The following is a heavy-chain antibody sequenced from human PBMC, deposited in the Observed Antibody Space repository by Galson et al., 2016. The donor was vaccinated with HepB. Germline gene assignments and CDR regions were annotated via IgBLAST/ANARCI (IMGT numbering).Heavy chain of an antibody. V-gene: IGHV3-23*01. CDR2: IRGSGGVT. Sequence: SLRLSCAVSGFSFSTYGMSWVRQAPGKGPEWISAIRGSGGVTHYADSVRGRFTISRDHSKRTLFLHMSSLTVEDTAVYYCAKDILEVPAALPFDSWGQGTLVIVSS. CDR1: GFSFSTYG. D-gene: IGHD2-2*01. CDR3: AKDILEVPAALPFDS. J-gene: IGHJ4*02.